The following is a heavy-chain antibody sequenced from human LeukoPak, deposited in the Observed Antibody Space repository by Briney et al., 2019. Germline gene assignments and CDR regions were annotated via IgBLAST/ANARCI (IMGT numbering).Heavy chain of an antibody. J-gene: IGHJ4*02. Sequence: GGSLRLSCAGSEFTFSSYGMNWVRQAPGKGLEWASSISGWSSDIYYADSVKGRFTISRDNSKNSLYLQMKSLRAEDTALYYCARRGYHDYSGFDYWGQGTLVTVSS. CDR3: ARRGYHDYSGFDY. CDR1: EFTFSSYG. D-gene: IGHD3-16*01. CDR2: ISGWSSDI. V-gene: IGHV3-21*01.